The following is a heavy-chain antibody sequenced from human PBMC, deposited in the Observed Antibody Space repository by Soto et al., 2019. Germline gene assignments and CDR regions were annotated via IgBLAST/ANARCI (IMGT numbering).Heavy chain of an antibody. Sequence: ASVKVSCKASGYTFTGYYMHWVRQAPGQGLEWMGWINPNSGGTNYAQKFQGRVTMTRDTSISTAYMELSRLRSDDTAVYYRARDATTTPAAILAYFQHWGQGTLVTVS. D-gene: IGHD2-2*02. CDR3: ARDATTTPAAILAYFQH. CDR1: GYTFTGYY. V-gene: IGHV1-2*02. CDR2: INPNSGGT. J-gene: IGHJ1*01.